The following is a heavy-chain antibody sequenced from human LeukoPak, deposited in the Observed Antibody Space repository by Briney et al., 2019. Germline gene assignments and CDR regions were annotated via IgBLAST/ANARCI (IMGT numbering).Heavy chain of an antibody. Sequence: ASVKVSCKASGYIFTSYYIHWVRQAPGQGLEWMGFITPSGGGTYYAQKFQGRVTMTRDTSTSTVYMELTSLRSEDTAVYYCARALRRDGYNSGYWGQGTLVSVSS. V-gene: IGHV1-46*01. J-gene: IGHJ4*02. CDR1: GYIFTSYY. D-gene: IGHD5-24*01. CDR2: ITPSGGGT. CDR3: ARALRRDGYNSGY.